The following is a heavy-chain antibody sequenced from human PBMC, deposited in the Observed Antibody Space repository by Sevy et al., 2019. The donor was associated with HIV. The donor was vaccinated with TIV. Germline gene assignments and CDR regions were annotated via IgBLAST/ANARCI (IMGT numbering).Heavy chain of an antibody. CDR1: GYTFTGYY. V-gene: IGHV1-2*04. CDR2: INPNSGGT. CDR3: ARDRGGSSGWYGDAFDI. Sequence: ASVKVSCKASGYTFTGYYMHWVRQAPGQGLEWMGWINPNSGGTNYAQKFQGWVTMTRDTSISTAYMELGRLRSDDTAVYYGARDRGGSSGWYGDAFDIWGQGTMVTVSS. D-gene: IGHD6-19*01. J-gene: IGHJ3*02.